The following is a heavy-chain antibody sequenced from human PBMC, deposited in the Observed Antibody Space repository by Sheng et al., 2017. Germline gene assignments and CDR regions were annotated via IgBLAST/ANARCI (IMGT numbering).Heavy chain of an antibody. CDR1: GFTFSSYA. CDR2: ISGSGGST. J-gene: IGHJ4*02. CDR3: AKAGTPDRFLEWLLPDYHFDY. D-gene: IGHD3-3*01. Sequence: EVQLLESGGGLVQPGGSLRLSCAASGFTFSSYAMSWVRQAPGKGLEWVSAISGSGGSTYYADSVKGRFTISRDNSKNTLYLQMNSLRAEDTAVYYCAKAGTPDRFLEWLLPDYHFDYWGQGTLVTVSS. V-gene: IGHV3-23*01.